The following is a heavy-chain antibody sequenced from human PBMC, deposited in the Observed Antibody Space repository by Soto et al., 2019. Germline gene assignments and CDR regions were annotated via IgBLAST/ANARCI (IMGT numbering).Heavy chain of an antibody. J-gene: IGHJ5*02. CDR3: ARDGATAGTPRNWFDP. D-gene: IGHD6-13*01. CDR1: GYTFTTYA. V-gene: IGHV1-3*05. Sequence: QVQLVQSGAEEKKPGASVKVSCKTSGYTFTTYAVHWVRQAPGQRLEWMGWIATGNGDTRYSEKFQGRVSITRDTSATTAYMELRSLRSEDTAVYYCARDGATAGTPRNWFDPWGQGTLVTVSS. CDR2: IATGNGDT.